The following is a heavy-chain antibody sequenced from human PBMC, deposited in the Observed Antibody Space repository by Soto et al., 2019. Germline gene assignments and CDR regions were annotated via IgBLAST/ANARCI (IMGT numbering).Heavy chain of an antibody. CDR2: ISYDGGNT. Sequence: QVQLVESGGGVVQPGRSLRLSCAASGFTFRSYGMHWFRQAPGKGLEWVAVISYDGGNTYYIDSVKGRFTISRDNSKNTLYLQMNSLRAEDTALYYCAKDLNDYGEYGPLHYGIDVWGQGTTVTVSS. CDR3: AKDLNDYGEYGPLHYGIDV. V-gene: IGHV3-30*18. CDR1: GFTFRSYG. J-gene: IGHJ6*02. D-gene: IGHD4-17*01.